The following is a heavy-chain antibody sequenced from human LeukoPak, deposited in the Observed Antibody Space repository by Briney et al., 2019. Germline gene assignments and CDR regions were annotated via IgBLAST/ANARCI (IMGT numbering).Heavy chain of an antibody. CDR1: GFTFSSYS. Sequence: GGSLRLSCAASGFTFSSYSMNWVRQAPGKGLEWVANIKQDGSEKSYVDSVKGRFTISRDNAKKSLYLQMNSLRAEDTAVYYCARENLGSGTYYFDHWGQGTLVTVSS. CDR3: ARENLGSGTYYFDH. D-gene: IGHD3-10*01. V-gene: IGHV3-7*03. CDR2: IKQDGSEK. J-gene: IGHJ4*02.